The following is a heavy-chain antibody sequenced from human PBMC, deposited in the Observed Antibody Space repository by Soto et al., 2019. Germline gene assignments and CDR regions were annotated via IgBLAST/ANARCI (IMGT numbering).Heavy chain of an antibody. Sequence: GGSLGLSCEASGFTFSIYWMHWVRQAPGKGLVWVSRIISDGSNTSYADSVKGRFTISRDNAKNTLYLQMNSLRAEDTVVYYSETGLSTRGYYMEAWGKGTTVTVSS. CDR3: ETGLSTRGYYMEA. CDR1: GFTFSIYW. V-gene: IGHV3-74*01. CDR2: IISDGSNT. D-gene: IGHD1-26*01. J-gene: IGHJ6*03.